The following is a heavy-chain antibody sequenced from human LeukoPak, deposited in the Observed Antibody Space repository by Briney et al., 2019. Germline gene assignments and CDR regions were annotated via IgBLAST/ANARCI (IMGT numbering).Heavy chain of an antibody. CDR1: GFTFSSYG. CDR3: ARGSDEVDY. CDR2: ISYDGSNK. V-gene: IGHV3-30*03. J-gene: IGHJ4*02. Sequence: GGSLRLSCAASGFTFSSYGMHWVRQAPGKGLEWVAVISYDGSNKYYADSVKGRFTISRDNSKNTLYLQMNSLRAEDTAVYYCARGSDEVDYWGQGTLVTVSS.